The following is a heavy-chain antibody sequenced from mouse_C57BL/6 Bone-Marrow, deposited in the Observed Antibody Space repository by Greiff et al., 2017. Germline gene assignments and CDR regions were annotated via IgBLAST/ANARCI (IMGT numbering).Heavy chain of an antibody. J-gene: IGHJ1*03. Sequence: EVKVVESGGGLVKPGGSLKLSCAASGFTFSSYAMSWVRQTPEKRLEWVATISDGGSYTYYPDNVKGRFPISRDNAKNNLYLQMSHLKSEDTAMYYCARDRSLQRPYFDVWGTGTTVTVSS. CDR3: ARDRSLQRPYFDV. D-gene: IGHD6-5*01. CDR2: ISDGGSYT. V-gene: IGHV5-4*01. CDR1: GFTFSSYA.